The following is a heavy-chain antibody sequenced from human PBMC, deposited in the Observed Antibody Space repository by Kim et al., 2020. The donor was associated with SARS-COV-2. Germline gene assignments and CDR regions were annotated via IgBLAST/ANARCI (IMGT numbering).Heavy chain of an antibody. Sequence: GGSLRLSCAASGFTFSSYAMTWVRQAPGKGLEWVSAISGSGGSTYYADSVKGRFTISRDNSKNTLYLQMNSLRAEDTAVYYCAKPREAYSNYAGYYYYMDVWGKGTTVTVSS. V-gene: IGHV3-23*01. CDR1: GFTFSSYA. J-gene: IGHJ6*03. CDR2: ISGSGGST. CDR3: AKPREAYSNYAGYYYYMDV. D-gene: IGHD4-4*01.